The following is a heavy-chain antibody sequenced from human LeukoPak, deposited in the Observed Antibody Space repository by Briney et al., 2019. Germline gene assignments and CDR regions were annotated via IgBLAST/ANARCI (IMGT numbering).Heavy chain of an antibody. J-gene: IGHJ4*02. V-gene: IGHV1-69*13. D-gene: IGHD4-17*01. CDR3: ATYGDWMGEYCFDY. Sequence: SVKVSCKASGGTFSRYAISWVRQAPGQGLEWMGGIIPIFGRANYAQKFQGRVTITADESTSTAYMELSSLRSEDTAVYYCATYGDWMGEYCFDYWGQGTLVTVSS. CDR1: GGTFSRYA. CDR2: IIPIFGRA.